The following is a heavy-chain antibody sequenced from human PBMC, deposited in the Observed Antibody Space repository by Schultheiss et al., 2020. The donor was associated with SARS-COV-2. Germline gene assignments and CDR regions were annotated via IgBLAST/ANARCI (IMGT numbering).Heavy chain of an antibody. CDR2: INHSGST. CDR1: GGSFSGYY. CDR3: AGGATMVLPGGLGLGYYYYYYMDV. Sequence: SETLSLTCAVYGGSFSGYYWCWIRRPPGQGLEWIGEINHSGSTNYNPSLKSRVTISVDTSKDQFSLELSPVTAADTAVYYCAGGATMVLPGGLGLGYYYYYYMDVWGKGTTVTVSS. J-gene: IGHJ6*03. V-gene: IGHV4-34*01. D-gene: IGHD5-12*01.